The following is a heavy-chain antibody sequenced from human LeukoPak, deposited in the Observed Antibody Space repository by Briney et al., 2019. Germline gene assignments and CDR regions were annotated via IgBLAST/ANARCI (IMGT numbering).Heavy chain of an antibody. V-gene: IGHV3-66*01. CDR3: ARERNLGIAVAGTIFDY. D-gene: IGHD6-19*01. CDR1: GFTISSNY. Sequence: PGGSLRLSYAASGFTISSNYMGWVRQAPGKGLEWDSGIYSGGSTYYADSVKGRFTISRDNSKNTLYLQMNSLRAEDTAVYYCARERNLGIAVAGTIFDYWGQGTLVTVSS. J-gene: IGHJ4*02. CDR2: IYSGGST.